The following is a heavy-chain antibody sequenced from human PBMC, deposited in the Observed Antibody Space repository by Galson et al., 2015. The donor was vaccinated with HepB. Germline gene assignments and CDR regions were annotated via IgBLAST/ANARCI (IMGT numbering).Heavy chain of an antibody. CDR1: GFTFGDYA. J-gene: IGHJ6*03. CDR3: TRDLPGFWSGYSTYSYYMDV. CDR2: IRSKDYSGTT. D-gene: IGHD3-3*01. V-gene: IGHV3-49*03. Sequence: SLRLSCAASGFTFGDYAVSWFRQGPGKGLEWVGFIRSKDYSGTTDYAASVKGRFSISRDDSKSVAYLQMNSLKSEDTAVYYCTRDLPGFWSGYSTYSYYMDVWGKGTTVTVSS.